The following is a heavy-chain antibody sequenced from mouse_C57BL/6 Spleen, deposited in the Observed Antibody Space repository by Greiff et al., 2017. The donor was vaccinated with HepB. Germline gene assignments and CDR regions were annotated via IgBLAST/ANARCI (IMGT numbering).Heavy chain of an antibody. D-gene: IGHD3-3*01. CDR1: GYSFTGYY. V-gene: IGHV1-42*01. J-gene: IGHJ2*01. CDR3: ARGGPPFDY. Sequence: EVQLQESGPELVKPGASVKISCKASGYSFTGYYMNWVKQSPEKSLEWIGEINPSTGGTTYNQKFKAKATLTVDKSSSTAYMQLKSLTSEDSAVYYCARGGPPFDYWGQGTTLTVSS. CDR2: INPSTGGT.